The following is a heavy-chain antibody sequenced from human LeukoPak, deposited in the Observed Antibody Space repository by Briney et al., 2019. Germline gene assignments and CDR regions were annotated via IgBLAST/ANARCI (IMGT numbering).Heavy chain of an antibody. J-gene: IGHJ3*02. Sequence: ASVNVSCKASGYTFTGYYMHWVRQAPGQGLEWMGWINPNSGGTNYAQKLQGRVTMTTDTSTSTAYMELRSLRSDDTAVYYCARFSSSWSDAFDIWGQGTMVTVSS. CDR2: INPNSGGT. CDR3: ARFSSSWSDAFDI. CDR1: GYTFTGYY. V-gene: IGHV1-2*02. D-gene: IGHD6-13*01.